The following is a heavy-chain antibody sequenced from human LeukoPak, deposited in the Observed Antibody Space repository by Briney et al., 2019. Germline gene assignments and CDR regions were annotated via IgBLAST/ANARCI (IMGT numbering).Heavy chain of an antibody. D-gene: IGHD3-3*01. CDR2: INHSGST. CDR1: GGSCSGYY. V-gene: IGHV4-34*01. CDR3: ARGGITIFGVVIILNWFDP. J-gene: IGHJ5*02. Sequence: SETLSLTCAVYGGSCSGYYWSWIRQPPGKGLEWIGEINHSGSTNYNPSLKSRVTISVDTSKNQFSLKLSSVTAADTAVYYCARGGITIFGVVIILNWFDPWGQGTLVTVSS.